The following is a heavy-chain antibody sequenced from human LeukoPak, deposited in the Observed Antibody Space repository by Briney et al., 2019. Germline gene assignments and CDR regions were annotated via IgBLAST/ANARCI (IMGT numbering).Heavy chain of an antibody. CDR3: ARSSSRYCSGGSCYSGVLGYFDY. CDR1: GFTFSSYN. V-gene: IGHV3-48*01. D-gene: IGHD2-15*01. J-gene: IGHJ4*02. CDR2: ISSSRRTI. Sequence: GGSLRLSCAASGFTFSSYNINWVRQAPGKGLEWVSYISSSRRTISYADSVKGRFTISRDNAKNSLYLQMNSLRAEDTAVYYCARSSSRYCSGGSCYSGVLGYFDYWGQGALVTVSS.